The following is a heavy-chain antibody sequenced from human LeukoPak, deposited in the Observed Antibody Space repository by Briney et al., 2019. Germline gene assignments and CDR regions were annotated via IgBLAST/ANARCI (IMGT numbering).Heavy chain of an antibody. CDR2: IKQDGSEK. V-gene: IGHV3-7*01. D-gene: IGHD6-13*01. Sequence: PGGSLRLSCAAPGFTFSSYWMSWVRQAPGKGLEWVAYIKQDGSEKYYVDSVKGRFTISRDNAKNSLYLQMNSLRAEDTAVYYCARVRSSSWYSYYYYYYMDVWGKGTTVTISS. J-gene: IGHJ6*03. CDR3: ARVRSSSWYSYYYYYYMDV. CDR1: GFTFSSYW.